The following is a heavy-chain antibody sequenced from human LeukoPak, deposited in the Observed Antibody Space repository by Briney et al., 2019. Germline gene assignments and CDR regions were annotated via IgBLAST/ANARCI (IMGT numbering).Heavy chain of an antibody. Sequence: SETLSLTCAVYGGSFSGYYWSWIRQPPGKGLEWIGEINHSGSTNYNPSLKSRVTISVDTSKNQFSLKLSSATAADTAVYYCARKKGPDGLNWFDPWGQGTLVTVSS. D-gene: IGHD5-24*01. CDR2: INHSGST. CDR1: GGSFSGYY. CDR3: ARKKGPDGLNWFDP. J-gene: IGHJ5*02. V-gene: IGHV4-34*01.